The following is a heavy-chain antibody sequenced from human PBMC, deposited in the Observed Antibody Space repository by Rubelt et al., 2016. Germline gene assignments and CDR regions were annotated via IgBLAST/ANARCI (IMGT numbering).Heavy chain of an antibody. D-gene: IGHD1-7*01. V-gene: IGHV1-69*05. J-gene: IGHJ6*02. Sequence: WVRQAPGQGLEWMGGIIPIFGTANYAQKFQGRVTITRDTSASTAYMELSSLRSEDTAVYYCARGIYNWNYGAYYYGMDVWGQGTTVTVSS. CDR3: ARGIYNWNYGAYYYGMDV. CDR2: IIPIFGTA.